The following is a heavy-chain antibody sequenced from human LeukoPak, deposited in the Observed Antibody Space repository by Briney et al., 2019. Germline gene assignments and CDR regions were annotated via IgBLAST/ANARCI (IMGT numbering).Heavy chain of an antibody. CDR1: GGSFSGYY. D-gene: IGHD3-16*02. CDR2: INHSGST. V-gene: IGHV4-34*01. CDR3: ARFLIGWFDP. Sequence: SETLSLTCAVYGGSFSGYYWGWIRQPPGKGLEWIGEINHSGSTNYNPSLKSRVTISVDTSKNQFSLKLSSMTAADTAVYYCARFLIGWFDPWGQGTLVTVSS. J-gene: IGHJ5*02.